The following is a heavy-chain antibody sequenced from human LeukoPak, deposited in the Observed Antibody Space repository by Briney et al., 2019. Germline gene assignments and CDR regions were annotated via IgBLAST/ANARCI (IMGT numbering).Heavy chain of an antibody. CDR2: IYYSGST. CDR1: GGSISSYY. CDR3: ARDLDHSGSYFYFDY. D-gene: IGHD3-10*01. J-gene: IGHJ4*02. V-gene: IGHV4-59*01. Sequence: SETLSLTCTVSGGSISSYYWSWIRQPPGKGLEWIGYIYYSGSTNYNPSLKSRVTISVDTSKNQFSLKLSSVTAADTAVYYCARDLDHSGSYFYFDYWGQGTLDTVSS.